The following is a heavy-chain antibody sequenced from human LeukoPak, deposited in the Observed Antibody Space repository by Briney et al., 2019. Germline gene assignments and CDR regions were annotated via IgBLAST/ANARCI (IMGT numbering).Heavy chain of an antibody. V-gene: IGHV6-1*01. CDR1: GDSVSSNSAA. CDR2: TYYRSKWYN. CDR3: ARDKGQTGAGYDY. D-gene: IGHD1-1*01. Sequence: SQTLSLTCAISGDSVSSNSAAWNWIRQSPSRGLEWLGRTYYRSKWYNDYAVSVKSRITINPDTSNKQFSLQLTSVTPEDSSVYYYARDKGQTGAGYDYWGQGTLVTVSS. J-gene: IGHJ4*02.